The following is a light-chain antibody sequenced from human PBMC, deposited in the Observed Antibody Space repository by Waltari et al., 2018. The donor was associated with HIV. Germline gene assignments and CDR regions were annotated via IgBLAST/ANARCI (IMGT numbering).Light chain of an antibody. V-gene: IGLV3-21*04. Sequence: SYVLTQPPSVSMAPGKTARITCGGYNSGSKSVHWYQQKPGQAPVLVIYDDSDRPSGIPERFSGCNSGNTATLTISRVEAGDEADYYCQVWDSGIVVFGGGTKVTVL. CDR1: NSGSKS. CDR2: DDS. J-gene: IGLJ2*01. CDR3: QVWDSGIVV.